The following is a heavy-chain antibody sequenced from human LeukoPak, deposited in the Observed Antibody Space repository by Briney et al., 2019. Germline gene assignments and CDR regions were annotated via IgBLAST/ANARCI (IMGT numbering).Heavy chain of an antibody. CDR1: GGSISSSSYY. CDR2: IYYSGST. CDR3: ARLAILGGSPNRNFDY. Sequence: PETLSLTCTVSGGSISSSSYYWGWIRQPPGKGLEWIGSIYYSGSTYYNPSLKSRVTISVDTSKNQFSLKLSSVTAADTAVYYCARLAILGGSPNRNFDYWGQGTLVTVSS. V-gene: IGHV4-39*07. J-gene: IGHJ4*02. D-gene: IGHD3-3*02.